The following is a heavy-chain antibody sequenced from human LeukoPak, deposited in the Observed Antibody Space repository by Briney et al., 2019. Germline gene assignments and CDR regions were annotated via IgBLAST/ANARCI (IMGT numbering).Heavy chain of an antibody. J-gene: IGHJ4*02. D-gene: IGHD6-13*01. Sequence: QPGWSLRLSCAASGFTFSTYGMHWVRQAPGKGLEWVAFIWYDGSNKYYADSVKGRFTISRDNSKNTLYLQMNSLGAEDTAVYHCARRQLSRFDYWGQGTLVTVSS. V-gene: IGHV3-33*01. CDR2: IWYDGSNK. CDR3: ARRQLSRFDY. CDR1: GFTFSTYG.